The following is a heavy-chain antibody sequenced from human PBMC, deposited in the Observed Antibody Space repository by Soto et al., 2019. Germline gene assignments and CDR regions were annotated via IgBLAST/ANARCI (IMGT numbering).Heavy chain of an antibody. CDR2: TYYRSKWYN. CDR1: GDSVSSNSAA. CDR3: ARKDEKWELPNTNYGMDV. J-gene: IGHJ6*02. V-gene: IGHV6-1*01. D-gene: IGHD1-26*01. Sequence: KQSPTLSLTCAISGDSVSSNSAAWNWIRQSPSRGLEWLGRTYYRSKWYNDYAVSVKSRITINPDTSKNQFSLQLNSVTPEDTAVYYCARKDEKWELPNTNYGMDVWGQGTTVTVSS.